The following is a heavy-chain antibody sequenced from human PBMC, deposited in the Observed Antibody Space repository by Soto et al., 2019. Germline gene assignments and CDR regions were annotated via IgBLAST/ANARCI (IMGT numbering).Heavy chain of an antibody. D-gene: IGHD2-2*01. V-gene: IGHV3-74*01. Sequence: GGSLRLSCAASGITLNNYWMHWVRQAPGKGLVWVSRISPDGSFTSYADSVKDRFTISRDNAKNTRYIQMNSLRAEDSDVYYCVSHLLSFDYWGQGTMVTVSS. CDR1: GITLNNYW. J-gene: IGHJ4*02. CDR3: VSHLLSFDY. CDR2: ISPDGSFT.